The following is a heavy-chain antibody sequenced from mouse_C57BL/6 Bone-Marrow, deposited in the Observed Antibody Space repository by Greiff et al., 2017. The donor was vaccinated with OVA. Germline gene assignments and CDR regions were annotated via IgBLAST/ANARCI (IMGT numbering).Heavy chain of an antibody. D-gene: IGHD2-4*01. CDR2: IYPGSGST. V-gene: IGHV1-55*01. J-gene: IGHJ3*01. CDR1: GYTFTSYW. CDR3: ARGGDYAPFAY. Sequence: VQLQQPGAELVKPGASVKLSCKASGYTFTSYWITWVKQRPGQGLEWIGDIYPGSGSTNYNEKFKTKATLTVDTSSSTAYMQLSSLTSEDSAVYYCARGGDYAPFAYWGQGTLVTVSA.